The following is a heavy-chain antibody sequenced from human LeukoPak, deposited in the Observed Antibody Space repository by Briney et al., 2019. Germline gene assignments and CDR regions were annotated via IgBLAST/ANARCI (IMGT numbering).Heavy chain of an antibody. CDR1: GGSISSYY. CDR3: ARLTLPFLGAFDI. CDR2: IYTSGST. V-gene: IGHV4-4*07. J-gene: IGHJ3*02. D-gene: IGHD3-16*01. Sequence: SETLSLTCTVSGGSISSYYWSWIRQPAGKGLEWIGRIYTSGSTNYNPSLKSRVTTSVDTSKNQFSLKPSSVTAADTAVYYCARLTLPFLGAFDIWGQGTMVTVSS.